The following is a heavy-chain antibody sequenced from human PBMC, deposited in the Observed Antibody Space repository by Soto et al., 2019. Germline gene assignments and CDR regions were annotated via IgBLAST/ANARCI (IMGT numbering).Heavy chain of an antibody. V-gene: IGHV3-33*01. J-gene: IGHJ5*02. CDR1: GFXFXNYG. CDR3: ARAVSTTAVNWFDP. CDR2: IWNNGNRK. Sequence: QVQLVESGGGVVQPGRSLXLSCAASGFXFXNYGMHWVRQAPGKGPEWVATIWNNGNRKYYADSVTGRFTISRDNSRNTLYLEMNSLRGEDTAVYYCARAVSTTAVNWFDPWGQGTQVTVSS. D-gene: IGHD2-2*01.